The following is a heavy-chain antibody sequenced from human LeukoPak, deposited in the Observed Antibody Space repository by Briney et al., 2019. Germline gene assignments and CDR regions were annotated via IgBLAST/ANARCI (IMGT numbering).Heavy chain of an antibody. CDR1: GYTFTAYY. V-gene: IGHV1-2*02. CDR3: ARDLGVTVRPFSLFY. Sequence: ASVKVSCKASGYTFTAYYMHWVRQAPGQGPEWMGWTNPNSGVTNYAQKFQGRVIMTSGTSISTAYMEFSRLRSDDTAMYYCARDLGVTVRPFSLFYWGQGTLVTVSS. D-gene: IGHD6-6*01. CDR2: TNPNSGVT. J-gene: IGHJ4*02.